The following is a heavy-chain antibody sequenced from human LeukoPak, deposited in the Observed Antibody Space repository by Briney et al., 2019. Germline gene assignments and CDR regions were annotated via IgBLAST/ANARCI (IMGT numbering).Heavy chain of an antibody. CDR1: GYTFTSYY. Sequence: ASVKVSCRASGYTFTSYYLHWVRQAPGQGLEWMGIIHPTVGDTTYAQKFQGRVTMTRDMSTGTVYMDLSSLRSEDTAVYYCARYGFSSVWQGGWHAFDIWGQGTTVTVSS. D-gene: IGHD6-25*01. J-gene: IGHJ3*02. CDR3: ARYGFSSVWQGGWHAFDI. V-gene: IGHV1-46*01. CDR2: IHPTVGDT.